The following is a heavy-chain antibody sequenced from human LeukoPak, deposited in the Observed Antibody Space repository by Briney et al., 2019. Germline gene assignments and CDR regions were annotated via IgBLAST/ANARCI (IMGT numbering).Heavy chain of an antibody. J-gene: IGHJ4*02. CDR2: IYYSGST. Sequence: SETLSLTCTVSGGSISSYYWGWIRQPPGKGLEWIGSIYYSGSTYYNPSLKSRVTISVDTSKNQFSLKLSSVTAADTAVYYCARSEGIFGVAQCFDYWGQGTLVTVSS. CDR3: ARSEGIFGVAQCFDY. D-gene: IGHD3-3*01. V-gene: IGHV4-39*01. CDR1: GGSISSYY.